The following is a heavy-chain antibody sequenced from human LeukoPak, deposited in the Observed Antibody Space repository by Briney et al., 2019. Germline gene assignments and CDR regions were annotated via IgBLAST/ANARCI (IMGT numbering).Heavy chain of an antibody. Sequence: SETLSLTCTVSGGSIGSYYWSWIRQPPGKGLEWIGYIYDSGSTNYNPSLKSRVTISVDTSKNQFSLKLSSVTAADTAVYYCARASRYYYDRRFDPWGQGTLVTVSS. J-gene: IGHJ5*02. CDR1: GGSIGSYY. V-gene: IGHV4-59*12. CDR2: IYDSGST. CDR3: ARASRYYYDRRFDP. D-gene: IGHD3-22*01.